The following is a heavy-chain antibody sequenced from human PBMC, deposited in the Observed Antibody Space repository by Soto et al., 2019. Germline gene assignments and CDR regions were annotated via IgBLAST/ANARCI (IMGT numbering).Heavy chain of an antibody. J-gene: IGHJ6*03. V-gene: IGHV5-51*01. CDR3: ARQQRAVLEAPSGVPAARSLYYYYYYMDV. CDR1: GYSFTSYW. Sequence: GESLKISCKGSGYSFTSYWIGWVRQMPGKGLEWMGIIYPGDSDTRYSPSFQGQVTIAADKSISTAYLQWSSLKASDNAMYYRARQQRAVLEAPSGVPAARSLYYYYYYMDVWGKGTTVTVSS. CDR2: IYPGDSDT. D-gene: IGHD2-2*01.